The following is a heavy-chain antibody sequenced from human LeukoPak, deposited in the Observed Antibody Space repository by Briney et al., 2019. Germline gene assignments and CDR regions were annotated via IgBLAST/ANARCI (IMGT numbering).Heavy chain of an antibody. CDR2: IFYSGSA. J-gene: IGHJ5*02. Sequence: PSETLSLTCIVSGDSISSTSYYWAWIRQPPGRGLEWIGMIFYSGSAYYTPSLRGRVTLSVDTSRNQFSLNLISVTAADTGVYFCARQQSDTSLFDPWGQGTLVTVSS. V-gene: IGHV4-39*01. D-gene: IGHD2-21*02. CDR1: GDSISSTSYY. CDR3: ARQQSDTSLFDP.